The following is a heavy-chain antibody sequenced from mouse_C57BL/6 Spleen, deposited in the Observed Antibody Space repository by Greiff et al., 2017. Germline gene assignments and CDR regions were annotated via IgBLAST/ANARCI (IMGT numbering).Heavy chain of an antibody. D-gene: IGHD1-1*01. J-gene: IGHJ3*01. V-gene: IGHV3-6*01. CDR1: GYSITSGYY. CDR3: ARDPNGSSYVGAWFAY. Sequence: EVQRVESGPGLVKPSQSLSLTCSVTGYSITSGYYWNWIRQFPGNKLEWMGYISYDGSNNYNPSLKNRISITRDTSKNQFFLKLNSVTTEDTATYYCARDPNGSSYVGAWFAYWGQGTLVTVSA. CDR2: ISYDGSN.